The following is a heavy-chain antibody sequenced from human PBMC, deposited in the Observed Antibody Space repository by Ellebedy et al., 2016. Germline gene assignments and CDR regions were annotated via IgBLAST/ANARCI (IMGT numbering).Heavy chain of an antibody. J-gene: IGHJ2*01. Sequence: RYDMSWVRQPPGKGLEWIGSIDYTGSTYYNPSLKSRVTISGDTSKNQFSLRLSSVTAADTAVYYCAATASTGTLYFDLWGRGTLVTVSS. CDR1: RYD. CDR2: IDYTGST. D-gene: IGHD1-7*01. CDR3: AATASTGTLYFDL. V-gene: IGHV4-39*07.